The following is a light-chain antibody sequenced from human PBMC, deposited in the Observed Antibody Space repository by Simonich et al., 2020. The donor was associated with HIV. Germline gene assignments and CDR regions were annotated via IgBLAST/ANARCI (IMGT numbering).Light chain of an antibody. V-gene: IGKV3-15*01. J-gene: IGKJ2*01. Sequence: IVMTQSPATLSVSPGERVPLSCRASQSVSRHLAWYQQQPGQAPRLLLYGASTRATGIPAEFRGSGSGTEFTLTINSMQSEDFAVYYCQQYNNWPRVFGQGTKLEIK. CDR3: QQYNNWPRV. CDR1: QSVSRH. CDR2: GAS.